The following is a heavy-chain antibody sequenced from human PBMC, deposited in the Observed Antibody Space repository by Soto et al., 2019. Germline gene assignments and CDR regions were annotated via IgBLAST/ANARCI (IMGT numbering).Heavy chain of an antibody. J-gene: IGHJ6*02. V-gene: IGHV6-1*01. CDR3: ERGGRGTAPYYYYGMDV. CDR2: TYYRSKWYN. CDR1: GDSVSSNSAA. D-gene: IGHD3-10*01. Sequence: SQTLSLTCAISGDSVSSNSAAWNWIRQSPSRGLEWLGRTYYRSKWYNDYAVSVKSRITINPDTSKNQFSLQLNSVTPEDTAVYSWERGGRGTAPYYYYGMDVWGEGTTVT.